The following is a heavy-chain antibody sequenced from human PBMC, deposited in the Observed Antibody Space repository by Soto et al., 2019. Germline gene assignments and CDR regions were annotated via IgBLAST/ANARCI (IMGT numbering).Heavy chain of an antibody. CDR3: AISRGYADWFDP. CDR2: IYYSGST. D-gene: IGHD3-22*01. J-gene: IGHJ5*02. CDR1: GGSICSYY. V-gene: IGHV4-59*06. Sequence: SESLSLTCTVSGGSICSYYWSWIRQPPGKGLEWIGYIYYSGSTYYNPSLKSRVTISVDTSKNQFSLKPRSVTAADTAVYYCAISRGYADWFDPWGQGTLVTVSS.